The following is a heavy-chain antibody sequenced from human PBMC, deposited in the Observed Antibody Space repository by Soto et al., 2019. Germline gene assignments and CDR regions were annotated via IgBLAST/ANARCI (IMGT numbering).Heavy chain of an antibody. CDR3: ASCPAETGFCHFYDY. J-gene: IGHJ4*02. CDR2: ITAGNGQT. CDR1: GFSFGNYG. V-gene: IGHV1-3*01. Sequence: QVHLVQSGAEVREPGASVKVSCKASGFSFGNYGIYWVRQAPGQRFEWMGWITAGNGQTEYSQKFQGRVAFSRDTSATTAYMELSSLRSEDTAVNYCASCPAETGFCHFYDYWGQGTLVTVSS. D-gene: IGHD2-15*01.